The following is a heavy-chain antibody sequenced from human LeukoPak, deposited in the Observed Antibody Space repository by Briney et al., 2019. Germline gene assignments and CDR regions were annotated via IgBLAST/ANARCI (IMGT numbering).Heavy chain of an antibody. Sequence: PSETLSLTCTVSGGSISSGSYYWSWIRQPAGKGLEWIGRIYTSGSTNYNPSLKSRVTISVDTSKNQFSLKLSSVTAADTAVYYCARDGGDRTFDYWGQGTLVTVSS. CDR3: ARDGGDRTFDY. V-gene: IGHV4-61*02. CDR2: IYTSGST. J-gene: IGHJ4*02. D-gene: IGHD2-21*02. CDR1: GGSISSGSYY.